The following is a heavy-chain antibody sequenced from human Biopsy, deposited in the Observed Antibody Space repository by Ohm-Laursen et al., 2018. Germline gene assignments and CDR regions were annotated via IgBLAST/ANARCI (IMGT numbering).Heavy chain of an antibody. CDR3: AREKPFGASWGY. Sequence: LVKVSCKASGYNFTDFYLHWVRQAPGQGLEWLGWINPDTGGTKYAQKFQGRVAMTRDTSISTAYLDLSSLGSEDTAVYYCAREKPFGASWGYWGQGTLVTVSS. J-gene: IGHJ4*02. D-gene: IGHD6-13*01. V-gene: IGHV1-2*02. CDR1: GYNFTDFY. CDR2: INPDTGGT.